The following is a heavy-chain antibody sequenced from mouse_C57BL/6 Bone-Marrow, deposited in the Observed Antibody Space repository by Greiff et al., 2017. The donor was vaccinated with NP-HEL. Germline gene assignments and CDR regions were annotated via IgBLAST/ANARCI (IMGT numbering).Heavy chain of an antibody. CDR2: IYPGSGNT. J-gene: IGHJ4*01. CDR3: ARWDYDTYAMDY. D-gene: IGHD2-4*01. CDR1: GYSFTSYF. Sequence: VQLQESGPELVKPGASVKISCKASGYSFTSYFIHWVKQRPGQGLEWIGWIYPGSGNTKYNEKFKGKATLTADTSSSTAYMQLSSLTSEDSAVYYCARWDYDTYAMDYWGQGTSVTVSS. V-gene: IGHV1-66*01.